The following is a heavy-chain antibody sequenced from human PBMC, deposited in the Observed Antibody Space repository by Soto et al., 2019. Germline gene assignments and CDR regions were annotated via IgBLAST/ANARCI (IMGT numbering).Heavy chain of an antibody. Sequence: AGGSLRLSCAASGFDFSHNWMHWVRQAPGRGLEWVSRISDGATSTTYADSVKGRFTVSRDNAKNTLYLQMDSLRPEDTAVYYCARFGTYYDTSGFLYWGQGTLVTVSS. D-gene: IGHD3-22*01. CDR1: GFDFSHNW. J-gene: IGHJ4*02. CDR3: ARFGTYYDTSGFLY. CDR2: ISDGATST. V-gene: IGHV3-74*01.